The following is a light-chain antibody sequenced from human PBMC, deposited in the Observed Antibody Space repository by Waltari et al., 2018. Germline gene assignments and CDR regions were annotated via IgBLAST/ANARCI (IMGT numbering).Light chain of an antibody. V-gene: IGLV7-46*01. CDR1: TGAVTSGHY. CDR3: SLSYSGVRV. J-gene: IGLJ2*01. Sequence: QAVVTQEPSLTVSPGGTVTLTCDSNTGAVTSGHYSYWFQQRPGQAPRTLFYEPVNRHSWPPARFPGSLLGGKAALTLSGAQPEDEADYYCSLSYSGVRVFGGGTKLTVL. CDR2: EPV.